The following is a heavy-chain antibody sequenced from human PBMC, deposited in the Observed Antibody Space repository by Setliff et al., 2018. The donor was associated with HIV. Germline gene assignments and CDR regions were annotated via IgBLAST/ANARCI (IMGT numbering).Heavy chain of an antibody. D-gene: IGHD3-10*01. CDR2: IHYGGFF. CDR3: ARPALGIGSGSGFDN. Sequence: LSLTCTVSGGSFRSSRYYWGWIRQPPGKGLEWIGNIHYGGFFWYSPSLKSRATISVDTSKNQFSLKLSSVTAADTAVYYCARPALGIGSGSGFDNWGQGTRVTVSS. V-gene: IGHV4-39*01. J-gene: IGHJ4*02. CDR1: GGSFRSSRYY.